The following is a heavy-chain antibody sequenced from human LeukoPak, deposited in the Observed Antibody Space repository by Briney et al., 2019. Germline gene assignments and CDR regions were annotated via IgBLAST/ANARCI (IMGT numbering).Heavy chain of an antibody. D-gene: IGHD3-16*02. J-gene: IGHJ4*02. Sequence: GGSLRLSCAASGFTFSNAWMSWVRQAPGKGLEWVGRIKSKTDGGTTDYAAPVKGRFTISRDDSKNTLYLQMNSLKTEDTAVYYCTTDGLIMITFGGVIVSMRSPDYWGQGTLVTVSS. CDR2: IKSKTDGGTT. CDR3: TTDGLIMITFGGVIVSMRSPDY. CDR1: GFTFSNAW. V-gene: IGHV3-15*01.